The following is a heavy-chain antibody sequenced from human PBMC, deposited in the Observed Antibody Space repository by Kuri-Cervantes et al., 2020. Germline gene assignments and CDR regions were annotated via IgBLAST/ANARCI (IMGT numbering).Heavy chain of an antibody. V-gene: IGHV4-4*02. CDR1: GGSISSSNW. CDR2: IYHSGST. J-gene: IGHJ3*02. Sequence: SETLSLTCTVSGGSISSSNWWSWVRQPPGKGLEWIGEIYHSGSTNYNPSLKSRVTISVDKSKNQFSLKLSSVTAADTAVYYCATLPPNYDFWGGDAFDIWGQGTMVTVSS. CDR3: ATLPPNYDFWGGDAFDI. D-gene: IGHD3-3*01.